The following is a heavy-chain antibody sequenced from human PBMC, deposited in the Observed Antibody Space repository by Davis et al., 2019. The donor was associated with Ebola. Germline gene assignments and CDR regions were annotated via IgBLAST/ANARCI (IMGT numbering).Heavy chain of an antibody. CDR3: ARASFGYNSGWYADY. D-gene: IGHD6-19*01. J-gene: IGHJ4*02. Sequence: ASVKVSCKASGFILTNYALHWVRQAPGQRLEWMGWVHGGNGNTKYSQRFQGRVTITTDTSASTVYLDLTSLRSEDTAVFYCARASFGYNSGWYADYWGPGSLVTVSS. CDR2: VHGGNGNT. V-gene: IGHV1-3*01. CDR1: GFILTNYA.